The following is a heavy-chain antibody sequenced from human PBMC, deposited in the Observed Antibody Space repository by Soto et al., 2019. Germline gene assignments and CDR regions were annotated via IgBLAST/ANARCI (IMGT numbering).Heavy chain of an antibody. CDR3: AKSRRVTTAYYYFDY. D-gene: IGHD4-17*01. V-gene: IGHV3-23*01. J-gene: IGHJ4*02. Sequence: GGSLRLSCAASGFTFSSYAMSWVRQAPGKGLEWVSAISGSGGSTYYADSVKGRFTISRDNSKNTLYLQMNSLRAEDTAVYYCAKSRRVTTAYYYFDYWGQGTLVTSPQ. CDR1: GFTFSSYA. CDR2: ISGSGGST.